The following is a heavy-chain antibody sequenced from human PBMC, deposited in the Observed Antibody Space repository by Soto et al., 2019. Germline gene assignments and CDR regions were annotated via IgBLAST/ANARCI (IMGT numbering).Heavy chain of an antibody. J-gene: IGHJ2*01. D-gene: IGHD2-15*01. CDR2: IWYDGSNK. CDR3: ARGGYCSGGSCYPWYFDL. CDR1: GFTFSSYG. V-gene: IGHV3-33*01. Sequence: QVQLVESGGGVVQPGRSLRLSCAASGFTFSSYGMHWVRQAPGKGLEWVAVIWYDGSNKYYADSVKGRFTISRDNSKNTLYLKMNSLRAEDTAVYYCARGGYCSGGSCYPWYFDLWGRGTLVTVSS.